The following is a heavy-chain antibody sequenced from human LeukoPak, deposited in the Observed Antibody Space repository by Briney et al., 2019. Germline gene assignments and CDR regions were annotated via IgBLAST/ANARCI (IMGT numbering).Heavy chain of an antibody. CDR2: ISGSGDTI. CDR3: ARGYFDFDY. CDR1: GLNFTDYD. D-gene: IGHD3-9*01. J-gene: IGHJ4*02. V-gene: IGHV3-48*02. Sequence: GGSLRLSCEASGLNFTDYDMDWVRQAPGKGLEWVSYISGSGDTIYYADSVKGRFTISRENAKNSLFLQMNSLRDEDTAVYYCARGYFDFDYWGQGTLVTVSS.